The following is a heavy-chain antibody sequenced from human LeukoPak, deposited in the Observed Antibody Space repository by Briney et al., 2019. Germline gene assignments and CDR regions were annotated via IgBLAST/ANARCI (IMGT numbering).Heavy chain of an antibody. V-gene: IGHV4-4*08. D-gene: IGHD3-16*01. CDR1: GGSISQYY. CDR3: ARDRGGVTDY. Sequence: SATLSLTCAVSGGSISQYYWSWLRQAPGKGLEWIGYIHASGTTTYNPSLKSRVTMSVDTSNNQFSLRLSSVTAADTAVYYCARDRGGVTDYWGQGTLVTVSS. CDR2: IHASGTT. J-gene: IGHJ4*02.